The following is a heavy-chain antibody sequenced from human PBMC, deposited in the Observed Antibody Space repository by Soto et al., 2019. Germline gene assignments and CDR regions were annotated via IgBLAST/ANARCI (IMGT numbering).Heavy chain of an antibody. Sequence: SETLSLTCAVYGDSFSYYYWSWIRQPPGKGLEWIGEINHSESTNYNPSLKSRVSISVDTSKNQFSLKLTSVTAADTAVYYCAGASPMVRGVIRGWGQGTLVTVSS. CDR1: GDSFSYYY. V-gene: IGHV4-34*01. CDR3: AGASPMVRGVIRG. CDR2: INHSEST. D-gene: IGHD3-10*01. J-gene: IGHJ4*02.